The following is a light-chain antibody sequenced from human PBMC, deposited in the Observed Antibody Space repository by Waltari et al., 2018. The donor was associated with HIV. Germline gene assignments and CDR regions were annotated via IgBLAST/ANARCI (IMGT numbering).Light chain of an antibody. CDR3: AAWDDSLSGWV. Sequence: QSVLTQPPSASGTPGQRVTLSCSGSSSNLGINFVSWYQHLPGTAPKVLIYKNTQRPSGVPDRFSGSKSATSASLAISGLRSEDEADYYCAAWDDSLSGWVFGGGTQLTVL. CDR1: SSNLGINF. CDR2: KNT. J-gene: IGLJ3*02. V-gene: IGLV1-47*01.